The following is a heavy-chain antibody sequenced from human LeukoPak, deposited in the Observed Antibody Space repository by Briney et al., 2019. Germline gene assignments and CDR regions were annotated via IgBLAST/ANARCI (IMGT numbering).Heavy chain of an antibody. J-gene: IGHJ6*03. CDR3: ARVKLDSSGYWYYYYYMDV. CDR1: GFTFSSYS. V-gene: IGHV3-21*01. Sequence: GGSLRLSCAASGFTFSSYSMNWVRQAPGKGLEWVSSISSSSSYIYYADSVKGRFTISRDNAKNSLYLQMNSLRAEDTAVYYCARVKLDSSGYWYYYYYMDVWGKGTTVTVSS. CDR2: ISSSSSYI. D-gene: IGHD3-22*01.